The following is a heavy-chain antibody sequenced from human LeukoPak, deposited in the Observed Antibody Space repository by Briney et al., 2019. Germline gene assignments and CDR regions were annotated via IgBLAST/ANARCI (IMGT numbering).Heavy chain of an antibody. D-gene: IGHD3-22*01. CDR1: GGSISSGGYY. CDR3: AREVADYDSSGYYSSGDWFDP. Sequence: KPSETLSLTCTVSGGSISSGGYYWSWIRQHPGKGLEWTGYIYYSGSTYYNPSLKSRVTISVDTSKNQFSLKLSSVTAADTAVYYCAREVADYDSSGYYSSGDWFDPWGQGTLVTVSS. J-gene: IGHJ5*02. V-gene: IGHV4-31*03. CDR2: IYYSGST.